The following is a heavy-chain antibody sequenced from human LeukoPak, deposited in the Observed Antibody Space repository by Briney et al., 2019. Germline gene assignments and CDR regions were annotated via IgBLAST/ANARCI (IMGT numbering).Heavy chain of an antibody. CDR2: FDPEDGET. CDR3: ATDPLVVPAAMLTDY. Sequence: GASVKVSCKVSGYTLTGLSMHWVRQAPGKGLEWMGGFDPEDGETIYAQKFQGRVTMTEDTSTDTAYMELSSLRSEDTAVYYCATDPLVVPAAMLTDYWGQGTLVTVSS. CDR1: GYTLTGLS. D-gene: IGHD2-2*01. J-gene: IGHJ4*02. V-gene: IGHV1-24*01.